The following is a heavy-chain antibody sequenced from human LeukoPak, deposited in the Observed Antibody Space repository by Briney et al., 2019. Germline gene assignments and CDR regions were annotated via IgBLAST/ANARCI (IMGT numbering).Heavy chain of an antibody. CDR1: GFTFDDYA. CDR3: AKDMGGSGSSALDY. D-gene: IGHD3-10*01. V-gene: IGHV3-9*01. CDR2: ISWNSGSI. J-gene: IGHJ4*02. Sequence: GGSLRLSCAASGFTFDDYAMHWVRQAPGKGLEWVSGISWNSGSIGYADSVKGRFTISRDNAKNPLYLQMNSLRAEDTALYYCAKDMGGSGSSALDYWGQGTLVTVSS.